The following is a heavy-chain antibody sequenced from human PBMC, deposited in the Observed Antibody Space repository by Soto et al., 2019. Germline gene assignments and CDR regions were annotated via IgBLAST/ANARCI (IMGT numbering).Heavy chain of an antibody. Sequence: SETLSLTCAVYGGSFSGYYWSWIRQPPGKGLEWIGEINHSGSTNYNPSLKSRVTISVDTSKNQFSLKLSSVTAADTAVYYCARKYSSSWYPNYYYYMDVWGKGTTVTVSS. CDR1: GGSFSGYY. V-gene: IGHV4-34*01. CDR3: ARKYSSSWYPNYYYYMDV. CDR2: INHSGST. J-gene: IGHJ6*03. D-gene: IGHD6-13*01.